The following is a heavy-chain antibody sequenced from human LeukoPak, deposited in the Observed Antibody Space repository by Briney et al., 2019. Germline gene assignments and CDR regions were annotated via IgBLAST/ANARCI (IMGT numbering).Heavy chain of an antibody. D-gene: IGHD3-22*01. CDR1: GGSVSSGNFY. V-gene: IGHV4-61*01. Sequence: SETLSLTCTVSGGSVSSGNFYWSWIRQPPGKALEWIGYIYYSGSTNYNPSLKSRVTISVDTSKNQFSLKLSSVTAADTAVYYCARAPSGGYYDSSGYYYFGLFRSRVGEGDPLFDYWGQGTLVTVSS. CDR2: IYYSGST. J-gene: IGHJ4*02. CDR3: ARAPSGGYYDSSGYYYFGLFRSRVGEGDPLFDY.